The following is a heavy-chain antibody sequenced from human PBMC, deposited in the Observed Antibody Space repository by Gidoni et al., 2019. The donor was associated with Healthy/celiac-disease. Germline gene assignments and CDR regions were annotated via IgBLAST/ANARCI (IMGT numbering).Heavy chain of an antibody. Sequence: QVQLQESGPGLVKPSETLSLTCTVSGGSISRYYWSWIRQPPGKGLEWIGYIYYSGSTNYNPSLKSRVTISVDTSKNQFSLKLSSVTAADTAVYYCARQRGWFDPWGQGTLVTVSS. J-gene: IGHJ5*02. V-gene: IGHV4-59*08. CDR2: IYYSGST. CDR1: GGSISRYY. D-gene: IGHD3-10*01. CDR3: ARQRGWFDP.